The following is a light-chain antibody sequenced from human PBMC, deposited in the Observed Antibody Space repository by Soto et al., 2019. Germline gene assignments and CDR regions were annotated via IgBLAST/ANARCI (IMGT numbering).Light chain of an antibody. CDR2: EVS. CDR3: MQSTQLPPT. V-gene: IGKV2D-29*02. J-gene: IGKJ5*01. Sequence: DIVMTQSPLSLPVTPGEPASIXXRSXQSLLHSNGYNYLDWYLQKPGQSPQXXIYEVSTRVSGVPDRFSGSGSGTDFTLETSRVETDDVGIYYCMQSTQLPPTFGQGTRLEIK. CDR1: QSLLHSNGYNY.